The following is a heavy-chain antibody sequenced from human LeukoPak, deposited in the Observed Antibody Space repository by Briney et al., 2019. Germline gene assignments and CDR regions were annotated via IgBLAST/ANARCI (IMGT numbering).Heavy chain of an antibody. CDR2: IYYSGST. J-gene: IGHJ3*02. D-gene: IGHD1-1*01. Sequence: SETLSLTCTVSGGSIRSYYWSWIRQPPGKGLEWIGYIYYSGSTNYNPSLKSRVTVSVDTSKNQFSLKLSSVTAADTAVYYCTGEERHAFDIWGQGTMVTVSS. V-gene: IGHV4-59*01. CDR1: GGSIRSYY. CDR3: TGEERHAFDI.